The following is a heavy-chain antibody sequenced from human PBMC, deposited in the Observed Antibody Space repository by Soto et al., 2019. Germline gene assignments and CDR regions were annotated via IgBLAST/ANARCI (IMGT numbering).Heavy chain of an antibody. V-gene: IGHV4-59*01. CDR3: ARVGTGAFDY. Sequence: WTWIRQPPGKGLEWIGYVYYSGNTNYNPSLKSRVTISIDTSKNQFSLKLTSVTAADTAVYYCARVGTGAFDYWGQGTLVTVSS. CDR2: VYYSGNT. D-gene: IGHD1-1*01. J-gene: IGHJ4*02.